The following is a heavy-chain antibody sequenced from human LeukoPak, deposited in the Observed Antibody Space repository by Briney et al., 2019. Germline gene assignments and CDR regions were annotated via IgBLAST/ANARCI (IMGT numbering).Heavy chain of an antibody. V-gene: IGHV3-53*01. Sequence: PGGSLRLSCAASGFTVSSNYMSWVRQAPGKGLGWVSVIYSGGSTYYADSVEGRFTISRDNSKNTLYLQMNSLRAEDTAVYYCARDRRNFDWLHGYYYYYMDVWGKGTTVTVSS. CDR3: ARDRRNFDWLHGYYYYYMDV. CDR2: IYSGGST. D-gene: IGHD3-9*01. J-gene: IGHJ6*03. CDR1: GFTVSSNY.